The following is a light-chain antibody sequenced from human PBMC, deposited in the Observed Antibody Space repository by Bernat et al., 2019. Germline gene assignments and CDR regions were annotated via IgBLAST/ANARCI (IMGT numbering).Light chain of an antibody. CDR3: QQYGSSPYT. Sequence: PGERVTLSCRASQSVSSNYVAWYQQKPGQAPRLLIYDASTRATGIPDRFSGSGSGRDFTLTISRLEPEDFAVFYCQQYGSSPYTFGQGTKLEIK. J-gene: IGKJ2*01. CDR2: DAS. CDR1: QSVSSNY. V-gene: IGKV3-20*01.